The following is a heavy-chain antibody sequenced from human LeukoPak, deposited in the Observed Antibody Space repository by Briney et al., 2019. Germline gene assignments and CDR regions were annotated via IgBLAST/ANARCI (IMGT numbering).Heavy chain of an antibody. CDR1: GGSISIYY. CDR2: IYYSGST. V-gene: IGHV4-59*01. Sequence: SETLSLTCTVSGGSISIYYWSWIRQPPGKGLEWIGYIYYSGSTNYNPSLKSRVTISVDTSKNQFSLKLSSVTAADTAVYYCARDPGSGEAFDIWGQGTMVTVSS. D-gene: IGHD3-10*01. CDR3: ARDPGSGEAFDI. J-gene: IGHJ3*02.